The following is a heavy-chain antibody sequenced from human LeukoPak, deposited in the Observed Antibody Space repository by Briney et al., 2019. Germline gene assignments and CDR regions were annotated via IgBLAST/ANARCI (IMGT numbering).Heavy chain of an antibody. V-gene: IGHV4-39*01. CDR3: ASRDYAAWFDP. CDR2: VYYSGST. CDR1: GDSITIGAFY. D-gene: IGHD4/OR15-4a*01. J-gene: IGHJ5*02. Sequence: KPSETLSLTCNVSGDSITIGAFYWAWIRQSPGKGLERIGDVYYSGSTQYHPSLRGRVSISMDKTNNQFSLKLNSVSVPDTAIYYCASRDYAAWFDPWGQGTLVTVSS.